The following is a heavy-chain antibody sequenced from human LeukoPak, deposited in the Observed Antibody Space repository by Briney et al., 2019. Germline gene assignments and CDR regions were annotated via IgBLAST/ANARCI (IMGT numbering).Heavy chain of an antibody. CDR2: IRDKGNRYTK. Sequence: PGGSLRLSCVASGFTFSDYYMEWVRQAPGKGLEWVGRIRDKGNRYTKEYAASVKGRFTISRDDSKNSLYLQMNSLKSEDSAMYYCARYLRERWAFFDYWGQGTLVTVSS. J-gene: IGHJ4*02. CDR1: GFTFSDYY. D-gene: IGHD1-1*01. V-gene: IGHV3-72*01. CDR3: ARYLRERWAFFDY.